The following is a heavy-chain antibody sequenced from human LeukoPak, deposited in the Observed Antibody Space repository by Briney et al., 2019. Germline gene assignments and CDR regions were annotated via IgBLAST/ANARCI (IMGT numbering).Heavy chain of an antibody. CDR1: GGSISSYY. Sequence: SETLSLTCTVSGGSISSYYWSWIRPPPGKGLEGIGYIYYSGSTNYNPSLKSRVNISVDTSKNQFSLKLSSVTAADTAVYYCARQQLSQLYYFDYWGQGTLVTVSS. D-gene: IGHD6-13*01. V-gene: IGHV4-59*01. J-gene: IGHJ4*02. CDR3: ARQQLSQLYYFDY. CDR2: IYYSGST.